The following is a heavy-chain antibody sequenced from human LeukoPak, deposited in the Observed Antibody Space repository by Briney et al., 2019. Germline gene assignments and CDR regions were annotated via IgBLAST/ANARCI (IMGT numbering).Heavy chain of an antibody. CDR3: ARDGHWCSGGSCPYYYYGMDV. CDR1: GFTFSSYE. D-gene: IGHD2-15*01. Sequence: PGGSLRLSCAASGFTFSSYEMNWVRQAPGKGREGVSYSSSNGSTIYYAASVKGRFTIYRDNAKNSLYLQMNSLRAEDTAVYYCARDGHWCSGGSCPYYYYGMDVWGQGTTVTVSS. V-gene: IGHV3-48*03. CDR2: SSSNGSTI. J-gene: IGHJ6*02.